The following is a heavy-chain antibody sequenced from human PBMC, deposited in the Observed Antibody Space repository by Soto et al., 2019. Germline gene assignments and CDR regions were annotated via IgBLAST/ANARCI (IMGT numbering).Heavy chain of an antibody. D-gene: IGHD2-15*01. CDR3: ARGVVVAATRVSDTQPRYGMDV. CDR1: GFTFSSYS. V-gene: IGHV3-21*01. CDR2: ISSSSSSYI. J-gene: IGHJ6*02. Sequence: PGGSLRLSCAASGFTFSSYSMNWVRQAPGKGLEWVSSISSSSSSYIYYADSVKGRFTISRDNAKNSLYLQMNSLRAEDTAVYYCARGVVVAATRVSDTQPRYGMDVWGQGTTVTVSS.